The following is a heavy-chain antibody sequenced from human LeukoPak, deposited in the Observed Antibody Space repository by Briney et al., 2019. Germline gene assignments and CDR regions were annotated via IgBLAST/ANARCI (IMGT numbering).Heavy chain of an antibody. V-gene: IGHV3-66*01. Sequence: PGGSLRLSCAASGFTFGNYAMSWVRQAPGKGLEWVSVIYSGGSTYYADSVKGRFTISRDNSKNTLYLQMNSLRAEDTAVYYCARSGRYYYYGMDVWGQGTTVTVSS. D-gene: IGHD3-3*01. J-gene: IGHJ6*02. CDR3: ARSGRYYYYGMDV. CDR1: GFTFGNYA. CDR2: IYSGGST.